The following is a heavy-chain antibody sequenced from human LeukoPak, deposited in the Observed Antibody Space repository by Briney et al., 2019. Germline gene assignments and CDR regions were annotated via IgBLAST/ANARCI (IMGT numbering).Heavy chain of an antibody. J-gene: IGHJ4*02. CDR3: ARVLYSSPSN. CDR1: GGSISGSSYF. D-gene: IGHD6-6*01. V-gene: IGHV4-39*01. CDR2: IYYPGST. Sequence: SETLSLTCTVSGGSISGSSYFWGWIRQPPGKGLEWLGNIYYPGSTYYNPSLKSRATISVDTSNNQCTLNFSSMTAVYTAVYYCARVLYSSPSNWGQGTLVTVSS.